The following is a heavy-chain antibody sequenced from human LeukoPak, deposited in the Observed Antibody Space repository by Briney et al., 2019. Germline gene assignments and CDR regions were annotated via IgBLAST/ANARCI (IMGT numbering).Heavy chain of an antibody. CDR3: AREMGGCSSTSCPFDY. V-gene: IGHV3-48*04. CDR1: GFTFSSYS. J-gene: IGHJ4*02. D-gene: IGHD2-2*01. Sequence: GGSLRLSCAASGFTFSSYSMNWVRQAPGKGLEWVSYISSSSSTIYYADSVRGRFTISRDNAKNSLYLQMNSLRAEDTAVYYCAREMGGCSSTSCPFDYWGQGTLVTVSS. CDR2: ISSSSSTI.